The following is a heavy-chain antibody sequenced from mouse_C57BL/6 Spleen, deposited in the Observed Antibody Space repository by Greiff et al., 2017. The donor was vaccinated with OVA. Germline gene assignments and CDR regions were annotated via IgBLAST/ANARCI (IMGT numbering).Heavy chain of an antibody. CDR2: IYWDDDK. Sequence: QVQLKESGPGILQSSQTLSLTCSFSGFSLSTSGMGVSWIRQPSGKGLEWLAHIYWDDDKRYNPSLKSRLTISKDTSRNQVFLKITSVDTADTATYYCARMEDYYGSSYAMDYWGQGTSVTVSS. CDR3: ARMEDYYGSSYAMDY. V-gene: IGHV8-12*01. CDR1: GFSLSTSGMG. J-gene: IGHJ4*01. D-gene: IGHD1-1*01.